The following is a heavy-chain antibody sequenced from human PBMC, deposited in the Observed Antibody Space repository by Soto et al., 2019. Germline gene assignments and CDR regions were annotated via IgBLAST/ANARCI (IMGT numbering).Heavy chain of an antibody. CDR3: ARGIGSYAYGEGY. J-gene: IGHJ4*02. CDR1: GGSINSYW. D-gene: IGHD3-22*01. CDR2: VYSSGTT. V-gene: IGHV4-4*07. Sequence: SETLSLTCSVSGGSINSYWWSWIRQPAGKGLEWIGRVYSSGTTDYNPSLNSRATMSVETSKNQFSLKLSSVTAADTAVYYCARGIGSYAYGEGYWGQGIQVTVSS.